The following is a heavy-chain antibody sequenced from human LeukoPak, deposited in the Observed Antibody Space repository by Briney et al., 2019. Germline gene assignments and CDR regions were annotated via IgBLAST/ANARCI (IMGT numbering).Heavy chain of an antibody. D-gene: IGHD3-16*02. CDR1: GDSVSSNSAA. CDR2: TYYRSKWYN. V-gene: IGHV6-1*01. CDR3: ARDMITFGGVIVPWGMDV. J-gene: IGHJ6*02. Sequence: SQTLSLTCALSGDSVSSNSAAWNWIRQSPSRGLEWLGRTYYRSKWYNDYAVSVKSRITINPDTSKNQFSLQLNSVTPEDTAVYYCARDMITFGGVIVPWGMDVWGQGTTVTVSS.